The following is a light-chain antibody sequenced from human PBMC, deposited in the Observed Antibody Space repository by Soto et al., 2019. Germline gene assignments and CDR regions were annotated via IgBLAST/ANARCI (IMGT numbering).Light chain of an antibody. CDR3: HQYNSYWT. CDR2: DAS. CDR1: QSISSW. Sequence: DIQMTQSPSTLSASVGXRVTITCRASQSISSWLAWYQQKPGKAPKLLIYDASSLESGVPSRFSGSGSGTEFTLTISSLQPDDFATYYCHQYNSYWTFGQGTKV. J-gene: IGKJ1*01. V-gene: IGKV1-5*01.